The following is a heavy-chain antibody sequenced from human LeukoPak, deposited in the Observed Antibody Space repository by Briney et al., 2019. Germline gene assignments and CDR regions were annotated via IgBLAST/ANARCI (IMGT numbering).Heavy chain of an antibody. V-gene: IGHV3-30*02. J-gene: IGHJ1*01. CDR2: IRYDGSNK. CDR1: GFTFSSYG. D-gene: IGHD2-21*01. CDR3: TNVVGGPAGVEYLQY. Sequence: PGGSLRLSCAASGFTFSSYGMHWVRQAPGKGLEWVAFIRYDGSNKYYADSVKGRFTISRDNSKNTLYLQMDSLRAEDTAVYYCTNVVGGPAGVEYLQYWGQGTLVTVSS.